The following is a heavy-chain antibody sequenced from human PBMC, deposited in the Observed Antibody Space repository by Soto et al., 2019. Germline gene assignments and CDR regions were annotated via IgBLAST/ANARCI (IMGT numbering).Heavy chain of an antibody. J-gene: IGHJ4*02. CDR3: AHRPNCWSTSCFYFDY. V-gene: IGHV2-5*02. Sequence: QITLKESGPTLVKPTQTLTLTCTFSGFSLSTSGVGVGWIRQPPGKALEWLALVYWDDEKRYSPSLKSSLTIPKDPSKLQVVLTMTNMDPVDTATYYCAHRPNCWSTSCFYFDYWGQGILVTVSS. D-gene: IGHD2-2*01. CDR2: VYWDDEK. CDR1: GFSLSTSGVG.